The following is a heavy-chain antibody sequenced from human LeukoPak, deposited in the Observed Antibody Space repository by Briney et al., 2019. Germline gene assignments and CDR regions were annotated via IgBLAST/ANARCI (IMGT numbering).Heavy chain of an antibody. D-gene: IGHD3-3*01. CDR2: ISGSGGST. Sequence: GGSLRLSCAASGFTFSSYAMSWVRQAPGKGLEWVSAISGSGGSTYYADTVKGRFTISRDNAKNSLYLQMNSLRAEDTAVYYCARGGDFWSGYYPPLDYWGQGTLVTVSS. CDR3: ARGGDFWSGYYPPLDY. V-gene: IGHV3-23*01. CDR1: GFTFSSYA. J-gene: IGHJ4*02.